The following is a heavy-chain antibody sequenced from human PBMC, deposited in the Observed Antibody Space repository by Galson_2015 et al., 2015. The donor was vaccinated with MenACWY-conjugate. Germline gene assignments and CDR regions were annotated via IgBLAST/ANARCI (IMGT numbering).Heavy chain of an antibody. J-gene: IGHJ6*02. D-gene: IGHD6-19*01. CDR3: ARATRSIAVAGTHYYYYGMDV. Sequence: SVKVSCKASGYTFTGYYMHWVRQAPGQGLEWMGWINPNSGGTNYAQKFQGWVTMTRDTSISTAYMELSRLRSDDTAVYYCARATRSIAVAGTHYYYYGMDVWGQGTTVTVSS. CDR2: INPNSGGT. V-gene: IGHV1-2*04. CDR1: GYTFTGYY.